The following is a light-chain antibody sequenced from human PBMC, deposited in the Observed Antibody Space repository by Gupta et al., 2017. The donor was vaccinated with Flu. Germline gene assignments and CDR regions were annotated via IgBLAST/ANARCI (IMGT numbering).Light chain of an antibody. CDR2: EVS. CDR1: SRDVGGYNY. Sequence: QSALTQPASVTVSPGHPLTVSCHGTSRDVGGYNYVSWYQQLPGTAPKLLIYEVSNRPSGVSNRFSGSKSGNSASLAISGLQAEDEADYYCGSYTGDITLVVFGGGTKLTVL. V-gene: IGLV2-14*01. CDR3: GSYTGDITLVV. J-gene: IGLJ2*01.